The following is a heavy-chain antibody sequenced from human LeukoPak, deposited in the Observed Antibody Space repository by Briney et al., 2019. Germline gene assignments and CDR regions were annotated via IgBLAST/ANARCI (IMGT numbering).Heavy chain of an antibody. CDR1: GFTFISYS. D-gene: IGHD3-9*01. V-gene: IGHV3-23*01. J-gene: IGHJ4*02. CDR2: IGGTGVST. Sequence: GSLRLSCAASGFTFISYSMTWVRQAPGKGLEWVSSIGGTGVSTYYADSVKGRFTISRDNSKNTLYLQMNSLRAEDTAVYYCYILTGYAPYLDYWGQGTLVTVSS. CDR3: YILTGYAPYLDY.